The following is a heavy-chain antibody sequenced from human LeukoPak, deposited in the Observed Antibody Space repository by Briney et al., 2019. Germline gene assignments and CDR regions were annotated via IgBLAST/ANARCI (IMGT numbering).Heavy chain of an antibody. CDR2: IYTRRST. D-gene: IGHD3-10*01. J-gene: IGHJ4*02. CDR3: ARDYSSGLRRSGLLDY. CDR1: GGSISSYY. V-gene: IGHV4-4*07. Sequence: PSETLSLTRTVSGGSISSYYWSWIRQPAGTALEGTGRIYTRRSTNYNPSLKSRVTMSVDTSKNQFSLKLSSVTAADTAVYYCARDYSSGLRRSGLLDYWGQGTLVTVSS.